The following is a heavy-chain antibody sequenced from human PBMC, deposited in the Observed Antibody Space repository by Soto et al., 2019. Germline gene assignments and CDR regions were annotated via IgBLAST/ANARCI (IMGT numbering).Heavy chain of an antibody. D-gene: IGHD6-13*01. CDR3: AQTGLKQQVLGYYYGLDV. CDR2: TYYRSKWYN. Sequence: PSQTLSLICAISGDSVSSNSAWNWIRQSPSRGLEWLGRTYYRSKWYNDYAVSVKSRITIKSDTSKNQFSLQLNSVTPEDTAVYYCAQTGLKQQVLGYYYGLDVWGQGTTVTVSS. V-gene: IGHV6-1*01. CDR1: GDSVSSNSA. J-gene: IGHJ6*02.